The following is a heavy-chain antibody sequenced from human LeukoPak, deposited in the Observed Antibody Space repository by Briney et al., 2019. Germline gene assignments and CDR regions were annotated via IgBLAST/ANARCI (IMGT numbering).Heavy chain of an antibody. CDR2: ISGSGGST. CDR3: ANLKGSSTRYYNWFYP. J-gene: IGHJ5*02. Sequence: GGSLRLSCAASGFTFSSYAMSWVRQAPGKGLEWVSAISGSGGSTYYADSVKGRFTISRDNSKNTLYLQMNSLRAEDTAVYHCANLKGSSTRYYNWFYPWGQGTLVTVSS. D-gene: IGHD2-2*01. V-gene: IGHV3-23*01. CDR1: GFTFSSYA.